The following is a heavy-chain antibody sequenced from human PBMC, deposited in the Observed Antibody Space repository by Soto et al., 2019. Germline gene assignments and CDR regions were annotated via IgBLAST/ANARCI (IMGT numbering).Heavy chain of an antibody. CDR1: GGSISSGDYY. D-gene: IGHD2-2*01. Sequence: QVQLQESGPGLVKPSQTLSLTCTVSGGSISSGDYYWSWLRQPPGKGLEWIGYIYYSGSTYYNPSLKIRVTISVDTSKNQFSLKLSSVTAADTAVYYCARGVVVVPAARFGWFDPWGQGTLVTVSS. J-gene: IGHJ5*02. CDR2: IYYSGST. CDR3: ARGVVVVPAARFGWFDP. V-gene: IGHV4-30-4*01.